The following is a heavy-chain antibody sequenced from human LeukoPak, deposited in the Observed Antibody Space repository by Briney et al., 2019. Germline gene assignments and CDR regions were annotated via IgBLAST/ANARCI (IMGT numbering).Heavy chain of an antibody. CDR1: GFTFSSYA. Sequence: QAGGSLRLSCAASGFTFSSYAMSWVRQAPGKGLEWVSAISGSGGSTYYADSVKGRFTISRDNSKNTLYLQMNSLRAEDTAVYYCAKAGPRDYYDSSGYYSKTYYFDYWGQGTLVTVSS. J-gene: IGHJ4*02. D-gene: IGHD3-22*01. CDR3: AKAGPRDYYDSSGYYSKTYYFDY. CDR2: ISGSGGST. V-gene: IGHV3-23*01.